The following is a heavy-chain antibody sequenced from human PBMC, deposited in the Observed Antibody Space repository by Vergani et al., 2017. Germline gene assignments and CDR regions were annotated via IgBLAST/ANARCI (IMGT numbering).Heavy chain of an antibody. V-gene: IGHV4-61*02. CDR1: GGSISSGSYY. CDR2: SYTSGST. CDR3: ARGAARPVYYYYYMDV. D-gene: IGHD6-6*01. Sequence: QVQLQESGPGLVKPSQTLSLTCTVSGGSISSGSYYWSWIRQPAGKGLEWIGRSYTSGSTNYNPSLKSRVTISVDTSKNQFSLKLSSVTAADTAVYYCARGAARPVYYYYYMDVWGKGTTVTVSS. J-gene: IGHJ6*03.